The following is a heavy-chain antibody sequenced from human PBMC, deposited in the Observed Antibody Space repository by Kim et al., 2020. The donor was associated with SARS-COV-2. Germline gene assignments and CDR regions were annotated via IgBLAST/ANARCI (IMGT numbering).Heavy chain of an antibody. CDR2: INTNTGNP. Sequence: ASVKVSCKASGYTFTSYAMNWVRQAPGQGLEWMGWINTNTGNPKYAQGFTGRFVFSLDNSVSTAYLQISSLKAEDTAVYYCARALRITFFGALVWLDPWGQGTLVTVSS. CDR1: GYTFTSYA. CDR3: ARALRITFFGALVWLDP. J-gene: IGHJ5*02. V-gene: IGHV7-4-1*02. D-gene: IGHD3-3*01.